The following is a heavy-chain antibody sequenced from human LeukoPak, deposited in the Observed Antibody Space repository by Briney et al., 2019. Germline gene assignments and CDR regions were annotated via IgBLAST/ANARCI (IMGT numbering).Heavy chain of an antibody. V-gene: IGHV4-59*01. CDR1: GGSISSYY. CDR2: IYYSGST. D-gene: IGHD3-10*01. J-gene: IGHJ5*02. CDR3: ARDHYGLTSYPNP. Sequence: SETLSLTCTVSGGSISSYYWSWIRQPPGKGLEWIGYIYYSGSTNYNPSLKSRVTISVDTSKNQFSLKLSSVTAADTAVYYCARDHYGLTSYPNPWGQGTLVTVSS.